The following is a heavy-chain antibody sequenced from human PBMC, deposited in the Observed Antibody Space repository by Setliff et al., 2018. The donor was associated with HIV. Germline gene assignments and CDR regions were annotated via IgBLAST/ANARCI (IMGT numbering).Heavy chain of an antibody. Sequence: ASVKVSCKASGYCFSAYAINWVRQVPGRGLQWLGLINTTTVNPAAAQVFTGRYVFSFDISVSTAYLQITSLETEDTAMYFCARDSVMTVDRGGAGSAFDLWGQGTMVTVSS. V-gene: IGHV7-4-1*02. CDR3: ARDSVMTVDRGGAGSAFDL. CDR2: INTTTVNP. D-gene: IGHD2-21*02. CDR1: GYCFSAYA. J-gene: IGHJ3*01.